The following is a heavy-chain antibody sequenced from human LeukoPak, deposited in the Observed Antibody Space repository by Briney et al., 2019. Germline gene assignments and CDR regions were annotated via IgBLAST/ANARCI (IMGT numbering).Heavy chain of an antibody. V-gene: IGHV3-48*03. J-gene: IGHJ6*03. CDR2: ISSSGSTI. CDR1: GFTFSSYE. Sequence: PGGSLRLSCAASGFTFSSYEMNWVRQAPGKGLEWVSYISSSGSTIYYADSVKGRFTVSRDNAKNSLYLQMNSLRAEDTAVYYCARDWMGYCSSNSCYLYYMDVWGKGTTVTVSS. D-gene: IGHD2-2*01. CDR3: ARDWMGYCSSNSCYLYYMDV.